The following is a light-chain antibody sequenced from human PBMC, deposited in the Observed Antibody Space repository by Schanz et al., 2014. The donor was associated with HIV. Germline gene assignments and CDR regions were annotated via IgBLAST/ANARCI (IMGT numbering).Light chain of an antibody. V-gene: IGKV3-20*01. Sequence: EIVMTQSPASLSVSLGEGATLSCRASQSVTSNLAWYQQRPGQAPRLLIYGASNRATGIPDKFSGSGSGTDFTLTISRLEPEDFAVYYCQYYGSPPWTFGQGTKVEVK. CDR2: GAS. CDR1: QSVTSN. J-gene: IGKJ1*01. CDR3: QYYGSPPWT.